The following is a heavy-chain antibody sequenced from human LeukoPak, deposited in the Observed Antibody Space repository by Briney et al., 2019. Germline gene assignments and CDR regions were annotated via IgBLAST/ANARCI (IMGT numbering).Heavy chain of an antibody. Sequence: GSLRLSCTASGFTFGYYAMSWIRQAPGKGLEWVGFIRSKAYGETADYAASVKGGFTISRDDSKAIAYLQMNSLKTEDTAVYHCTRDRGAYNLYDYWGQGTLVTVSS. CDR3: TRDRGAYNLYDY. CDR2: IRSKAYGETA. V-gene: IGHV3-49*03. J-gene: IGHJ4*02. CDR1: GFTFGYYA. D-gene: IGHD1-1*01.